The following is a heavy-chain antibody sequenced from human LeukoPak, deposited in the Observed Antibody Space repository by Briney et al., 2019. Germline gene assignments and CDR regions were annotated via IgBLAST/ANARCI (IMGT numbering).Heavy chain of an antibody. CDR1: GFTFSSYW. CDR3: ARGAQWQGGGLDV. Sequence: GGSLRLSCAASGFTFSSYWMHWVRQAPGKGVVGVSHINSDGRSTSYADSVKGRLTISRDNAKNTLYLQMNSLRAEDTAVYYCARGAQWQGGGLDVWGQGTTVTVSS. V-gene: IGHV3-74*01. D-gene: IGHD6-19*01. J-gene: IGHJ6*02. CDR2: INSDGRST.